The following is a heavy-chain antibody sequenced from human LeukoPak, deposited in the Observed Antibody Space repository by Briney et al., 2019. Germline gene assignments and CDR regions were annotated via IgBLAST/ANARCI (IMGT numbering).Heavy chain of an antibody. J-gene: IGHJ4*02. CDR3: ASLLGYCSSTSCSEHY. Sequence: GASVKVSCKASGGTFSSYAISWVRQAPGQGLEWMGGIIPIFGTANYAQRFQGRVTITADESTSTAYMELSSLRSEDTAVYYCASLLGYCSSTSCSEHYWGQGTLVTVSS. CDR1: GGTFSSYA. D-gene: IGHD2-2*01. V-gene: IGHV1-69*01. CDR2: IIPIFGTA.